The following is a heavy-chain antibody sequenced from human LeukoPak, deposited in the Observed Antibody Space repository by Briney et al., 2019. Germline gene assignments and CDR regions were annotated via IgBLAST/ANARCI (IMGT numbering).Heavy chain of an antibody. J-gene: IGHJ6*03. V-gene: IGHV4-38-2*02. D-gene: IGHD3-16*01. CDR1: GYSISSGYY. CDR3: ARMLAGRGPGLGYYYYYMDV. CDR2: IHHSGST. Sequence: SETLSLTCTVSGYSISSGYYWGWIRQPPGKGLEWIGSIHHSGSTYYNPSLKSRVTISVDTSKNQFSLKLSSVTAADTAVYYCARMLAGRGPGLGYYYYYMDVWGKGTTVTVSS.